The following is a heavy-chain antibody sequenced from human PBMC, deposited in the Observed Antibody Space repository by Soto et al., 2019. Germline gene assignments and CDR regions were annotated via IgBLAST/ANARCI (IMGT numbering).Heavy chain of an antibody. J-gene: IGHJ4*02. Sequence: GGSLRLSCAVSGFTFSSHSMNWVRQAPGKGLEWVSSITTSSESKYYTDSVKGRFTLSRDNAKNSLYLQMYTLRAEDTAVYYCVRGETWLQLSYYFDYWGQGTLVTVSS. D-gene: IGHD5-12*01. CDR1: GFTFSSHS. CDR2: ITTSSESK. CDR3: VRGETWLQLSYYFDY. V-gene: IGHV3-21*01.